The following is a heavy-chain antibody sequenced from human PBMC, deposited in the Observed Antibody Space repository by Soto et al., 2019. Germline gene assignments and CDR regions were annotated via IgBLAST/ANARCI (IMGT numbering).Heavy chain of an antibody. CDR3: ARAGTRYYYDSSGYSDF. Sequence: PSETLSLTCTVSGGSISSGGYYWSWIRQHPGKGLEWIGYIYYSGSTYYNPSLKSRVTISVDTSNSQFSLELSSVTAADTAVYYCARAGTRYYYDSSGYSDFWGQGTMVPVSS. V-gene: IGHV4-31*03. D-gene: IGHD3-22*01. CDR2: IYYSGST. J-gene: IGHJ3*01. CDR1: GGSISSGGYY.